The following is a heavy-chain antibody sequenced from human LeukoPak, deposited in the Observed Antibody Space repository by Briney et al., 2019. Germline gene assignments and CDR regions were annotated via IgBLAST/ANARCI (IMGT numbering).Heavy chain of an antibody. Sequence: GGSLRLPCAASGFTFSSYAMSWVRQAPGKGLEWVSAISGGSGSTYYADSVKGRFTISRDNSKNTLYLQMNSLRAEDTAVYYCAKGKPSSIVVVIDYFDYWGQGTLVTVSS. CDR3: AKGKPSSIVVVIDYFDY. CDR1: GFTFSSYA. D-gene: IGHD3-22*01. J-gene: IGHJ4*02. V-gene: IGHV3-23*01. CDR2: ISGGSGST.